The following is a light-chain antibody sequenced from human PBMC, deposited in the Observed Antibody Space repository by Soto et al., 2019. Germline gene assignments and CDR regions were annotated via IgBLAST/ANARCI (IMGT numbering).Light chain of an antibody. Sequence: EIVLTQSPATLSLSPGERATLSCRASQSVSSYLAWYQQKPAQAPRLLIYDASNRATGIPARLSGSASRTDFNVVISSLEPENFAVYYCQQRSNRPWTFGPGTKVEI. V-gene: IGKV3-11*01. CDR2: DAS. CDR3: QQRSNRPWT. J-gene: IGKJ1*01. CDR1: QSVSSY.